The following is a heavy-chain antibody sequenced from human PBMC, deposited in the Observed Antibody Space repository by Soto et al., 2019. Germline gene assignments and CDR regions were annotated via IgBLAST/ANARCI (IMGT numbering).Heavy chain of an antibody. CDR2: NSAHNGNT. Sequence: QVQLVQSGAEVKKPGASVKVSCKASDYTFTSYGISWVRQAPGQGLEWMGWNSAHNGNTKYEQKLQGRVTMTTDTSTSTAYMELRSLRSDDTAVYYCARDLAVGLVDYWGQGTLVTVSS. V-gene: IGHV1-18*01. CDR3: ARDLAVGLVDY. CDR1: DYTFTSYG. J-gene: IGHJ4*02. D-gene: IGHD6-19*01.